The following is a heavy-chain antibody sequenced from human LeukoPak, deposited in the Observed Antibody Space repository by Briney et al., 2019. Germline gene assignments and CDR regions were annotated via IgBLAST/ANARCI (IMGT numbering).Heavy chain of an antibody. CDR3: AKLYYGSGSNGGMDV. J-gene: IGHJ6*02. CDR1: GFTFSGYW. D-gene: IGHD3-10*01. Sequence: GGSLRLSCAASGFTFSGYWMTWVRQGPGKGLEGVSDISGRGGSTNYADSVKGRFTVSRDNSKNTLYLQMRSLRAEDTAVYYCAKLYYGSGSNGGMDVWGQGTTVTVSS. CDR2: ISGRGGST. V-gene: IGHV3-23*01.